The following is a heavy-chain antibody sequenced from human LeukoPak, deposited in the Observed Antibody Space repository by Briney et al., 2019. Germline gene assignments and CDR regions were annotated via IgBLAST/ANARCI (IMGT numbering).Heavy chain of an antibody. D-gene: IGHD2-2*02. CDR2: LYYDGSS. V-gene: IGHV4-39*07. J-gene: IGHJ6*03. CDR3: ATGRNVVVPAAILGVGPWYYYYYMDV. CDR1: GGSFTGGHFH. Sequence: PSETLSLTCTLSGGSFTGGHFHWGWIRQPPGKGLEWLGNLYYDGSSYHTPSLSGRVTISLDTSRNQFFLKLSSVTAADTAVYYCATGRNVVVPAAILGVGPWYYYYYMDVWGKGTTVTVSS.